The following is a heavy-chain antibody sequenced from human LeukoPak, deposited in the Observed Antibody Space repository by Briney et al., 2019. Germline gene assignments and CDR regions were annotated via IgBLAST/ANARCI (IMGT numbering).Heavy chain of an antibody. CDR3: ARGFDRRRYDSSGYYLKGAFDI. CDR2: INHRGST. J-gene: IGHJ3*02. CDR1: GGSFSGYY. D-gene: IGHD3-22*01. V-gene: IGHV4-34*01. Sequence: SETVSLICAVYGGSFSGYYWSWIGQRPGKGLEWMGEINHRGSTNYNASLKSRVTISVDAAKNQFSLELSSVTAADTAVYYCARGFDRRRYDSSGYYLKGAFDIWVQGTMVTVSS.